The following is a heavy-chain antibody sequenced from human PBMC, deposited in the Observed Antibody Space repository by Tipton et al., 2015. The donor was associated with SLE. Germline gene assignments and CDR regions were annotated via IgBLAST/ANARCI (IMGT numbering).Heavy chain of an antibody. J-gene: IGHJ4*02. CDR2: VYPSGNT. D-gene: IGHD1-1*01. V-gene: IGHV4-38-2*01. Sequence: TLSLTCAVSGYSITSGYYWGWIRQPPGKGLEWIGNVYPSGNTYYNPSLKSRITLSVDTSKNQVSLKLSSVTAADTAVYYCARVAPTEVFDYWGQGTLVTVSS. CDR1: GYSITSGYY. CDR3: ARVAPTEVFDY.